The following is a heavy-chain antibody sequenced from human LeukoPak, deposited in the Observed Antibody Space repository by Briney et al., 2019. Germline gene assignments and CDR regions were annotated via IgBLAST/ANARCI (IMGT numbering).Heavy chain of an antibody. J-gene: IGHJ4*02. Sequence: GGPLRLSCAASGFTFSSYGMSWGRQAPGKGLEWVSAISGSVGVTYYADSVKGRFTIYRDNSKNTLYLQMNSLRAEDTAVYYCAKDGGVWFGESNDYWGQGSMVTVSS. CDR3: AKDGGVWFGESNDY. CDR2: ISGSVGVT. D-gene: IGHD3-10*01. V-gene: IGHV3-23*01. CDR1: GFTFSSYG.